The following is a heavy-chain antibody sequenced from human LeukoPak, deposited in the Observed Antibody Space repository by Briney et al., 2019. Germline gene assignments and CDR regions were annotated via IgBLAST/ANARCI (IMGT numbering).Heavy chain of an antibody. J-gene: IGHJ6*03. CDR1: GFTFSSFA. V-gene: IGHV3-21*01. CDR3: ARRWSPGYMDV. Sequence: PGGSLRLSCVPSGFTFSSFAMTWVRQAPGKGLEWVSSINSRSNYISYADSVKGRFTISRDNAKNSLYLQLNSLRAEDTAIFYCARRWSPGYMDVWGKGTSVTISS. D-gene: IGHD5-24*01. CDR2: INSRSNYI.